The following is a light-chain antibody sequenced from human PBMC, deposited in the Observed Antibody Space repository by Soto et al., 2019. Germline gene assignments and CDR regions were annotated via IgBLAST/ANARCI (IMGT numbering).Light chain of an antibody. CDR3: QQYNSYSRT. Sequence: DIQMTQSPSTLSASVGDRVTITCRASQSISSWLAWYQQKPGKAPKLLIYDASSLESGVPSRFSGSGSGTEFTLTICSLQPDDFATYYCQQYNSYSRTFVQGTKVEIK. J-gene: IGKJ1*01. V-gene: IGKV1-5*01. CDR2: DAS. CDR1: QSISSW.